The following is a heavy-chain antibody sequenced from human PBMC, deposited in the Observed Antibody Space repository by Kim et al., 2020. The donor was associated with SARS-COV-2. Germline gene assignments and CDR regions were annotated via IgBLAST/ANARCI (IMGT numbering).Heavy chain of an antibody. CDR3: ATDPGYSSSWYEGAFDS. CDR1: GYSFTSYW. CDR2: IDPSDSYT. D-gene: IGHD6-13*01. V-gene: IGHV5-10-1*01. J-gene: IGHJ3*02. Sequence: GESLKISCKGSGYSFTSYWISWVRQMPGKGLEWMGRIDPSDSYTNYSPSFQGHVTISADKSISTAYLQWSSLKASDTAMYYCATDPGYSSSWYEGAFDSWGQGTTVTVSS.